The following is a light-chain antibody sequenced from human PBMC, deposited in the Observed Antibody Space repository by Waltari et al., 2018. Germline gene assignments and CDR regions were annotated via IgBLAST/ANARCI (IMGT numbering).Light chain of an antibody. CDR2: EGN. J-gene: IGLJ2*01. CDR3: SSNAGRGIV. V-gene: IGLV2-23*01. CDR1: SSDAGSSDL. Sequence: QSALTQPASVSGSPGQSITVSCTGASSDAGSSDLCCWYQQHPGKAPKLIIYEGNKRPSGVSNRFSGFKSGNTASLTISGLQAEDEAEYYCSSNAGRGIVFGGGTKLTVL.